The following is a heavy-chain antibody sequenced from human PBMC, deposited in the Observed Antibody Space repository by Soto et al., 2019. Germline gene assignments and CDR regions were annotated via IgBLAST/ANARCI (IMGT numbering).Heavy chain of an antibody. CDR1: GGSVSDYY. CDR3: ARGRDAYKLGIV. D-gene: IGHD1-1*01. J-gene: IGHJ6*02. Sequence: QVQLQQGGAGLLKPSETLSLTCAVSGGSVSDYYWPWIRQSPGKGLEWIGEIHPSGSTNYNPSLRSRVTISLDTTKKQLSLKLTSLTAAETAVYLCARGRDAYKLGIVWGHGTTVPVSS. V-gene: IGHV4-34*01. CDR2: IHPSGST.